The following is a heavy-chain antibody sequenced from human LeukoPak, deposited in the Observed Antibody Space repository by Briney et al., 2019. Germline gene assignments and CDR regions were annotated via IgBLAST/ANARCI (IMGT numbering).Heavy chain of an antibody. CDR2: INPNSGGT. D-gene: IGHD5-24*01. CDR3: ARGGKRWLQPNWFDP. V-gene: IGHV1-2*02. J-gene: IGHJ5*02. CDR1: GYTXTCYY. Sequence: ASVTVSCTASGYTXTCYYMHGVRQAPGQGLEWMGWINPNSGGTNYAQKFQGRVTMTRDTSTSTVYMELSSLRSEDTAVYYCARGGKRWLQPNWFDPWGQGTLVTVSS.